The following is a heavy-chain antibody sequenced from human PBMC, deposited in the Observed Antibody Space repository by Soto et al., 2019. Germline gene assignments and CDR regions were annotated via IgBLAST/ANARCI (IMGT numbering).Heavy chain of an antibody. J-gene: IGHJ6*02. CDR2: MGYNGFT. CDR1: GGPMNNYY. Sequence: QVQLQESGPGLVKPSETLSLTCTISGGPMNNYYCSWFRQPRGQGLEWIGYMGYNGFTRYNPSLRSRVAISLDTAKNQFSLNLSSVTGADTALYYCARRGFGELHGLVDVWGQGITVTVSS. CDR3: ARRGFGELHGLVDV. V-gene: IGHV4-59*08. D-gene: IGHD3-10*01.